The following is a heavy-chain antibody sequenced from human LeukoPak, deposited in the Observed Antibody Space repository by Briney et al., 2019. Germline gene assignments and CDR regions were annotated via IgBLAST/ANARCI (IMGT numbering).Heavy chain of an antibody. CDR2: ISGSGGST. Sequence: GGSLRLSCAGSGFTFSSYAMSWVRQAPGKGLEWVSAISGSGGSTYYADSVKGRFTISRDNSKNTLYLQMNSLRAEDTAVYYCAKDLGGYSSSLTYFQHWGQGTLVTVSS. V-gene: IGHV3-23*01. CDR1: GFTFSSYA. J-gene: IGHJ1*01. D-gene: IGHD6-13*01. CDR3: AKDLGGYSSSLTYFQH.